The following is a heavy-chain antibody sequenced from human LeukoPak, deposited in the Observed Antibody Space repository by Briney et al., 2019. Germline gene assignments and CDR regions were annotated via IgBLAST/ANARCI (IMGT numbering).Heavy chain of an antibody. Sequence: ASVKVSCKASGYTFTGYYMHWVRQAPGQGLEWMGWINPNTGGTNYAQKFQGRVTMTRDTSISTAYMELSRLSSDDTAVYYCASLGDYYGSGSYAPFDYWGQGTLVTVSS. CDR1: GYTFTGYY. D-gene: IGHD3-10*01. J-gene: IGHJ4*02. CDR3: ASLGDYYGSGSYAPFDY. V-gene: IGHV1-2*02. CDR2: INPNTGGT.